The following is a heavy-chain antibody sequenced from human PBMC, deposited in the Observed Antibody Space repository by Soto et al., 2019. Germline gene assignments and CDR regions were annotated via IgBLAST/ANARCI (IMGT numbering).Heavy chain of an antibody. CDR3: ARLVFYCSGSSCYDHYYYGLDV. D-gene: IGHD2-15*01. V-gene: IGHV4-39*01. Sequence: QLQLQESGPGLVKPSETLSLTCTVSGGSISSNSYYWGWVRQPPGKGLEWIGGIYYSGSTYRNPSLRRRVSISVDTSRNQFSLKVTSVTAADTAVYYCARLVFYCSGSSCYDHYYYGLDVWGQGTTVTVSS. J-gene: IGHJ6*02. CDR2: IYYSGST. CDR1: GGSISSNSYY.